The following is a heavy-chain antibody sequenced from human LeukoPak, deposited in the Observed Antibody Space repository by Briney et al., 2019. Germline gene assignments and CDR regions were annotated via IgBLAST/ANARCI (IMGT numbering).Heavy chain of an antibody. CDR3: ARGGYYDFWSGYVTITYYYYYYMDV. V-gene: IGHV3-48*03. CDR1: GFTFSSYE. D-gene: IGHD3-3*01. Sequence: GGSLRLSCAASGFTFSSYEMNWVRQAPGKGLEWVSYISSTGNTIYYADSVKGRFTISRDNAKNSLYLQMNSLRAEDTAVYYCARGGYYDFWSGYVTITYYYYYYMDVWGKGTTVTVSS. CDR2: ISSTGNTI. J-gene: IGHJ6*03.